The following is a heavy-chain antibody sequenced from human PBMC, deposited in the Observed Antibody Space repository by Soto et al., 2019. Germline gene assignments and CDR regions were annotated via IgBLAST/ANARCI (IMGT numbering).Heavy chain of an antibody. CDR3: ARYTEDYVIVPAAALHNFDY. Sequence: PSETLSLTCAVSSGSISSSNWWSWVRQPPGKGLEWIGEIYHSGSTYYNPSLKSRVTISVDKSKNQFSLKLSSVTAADTAVYYCARYTEDYVIVPAAALHNFDYWGQGTLVTVSS. V-gene: IGHV4-4*02. D-gene: IGHD2-2*01. CDR2: IYHSGST. CDR1: SGSISSSNW. J-gene: IGHJ4*02.